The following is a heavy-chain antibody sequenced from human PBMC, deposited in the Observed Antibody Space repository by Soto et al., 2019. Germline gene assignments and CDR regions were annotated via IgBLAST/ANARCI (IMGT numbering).Heavy chain of an antibody. D-gene: IGHD3-16*01. CDR3: VRDGGPLSYYGLDV. Sequence: QVQLVESGGGLVKPGGSLRLSCAASGFILSDYYMSWIRQVPGKGLDWVSYISVSGTSIYYADSVKGRFTVSRDNAKSSVYLQMNSLRAEDTAIYYCVRDGGPLSYYGLDVWGQGTMVTVSS. CDR1: GFILSDYY. CDR2: ISVSGTSI. J-gene: IGHJ6*02. V-gene: IGHV3-11*01.